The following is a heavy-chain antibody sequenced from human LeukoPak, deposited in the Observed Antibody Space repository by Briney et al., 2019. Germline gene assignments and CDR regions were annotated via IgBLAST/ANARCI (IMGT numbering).Heavy chain of an antibody. J-gene: IGHJ3*02. V-gene: IGHV1-69*13. CDR3: ARAGGYSGYEGAFDI. Sequence: ASVKVSCKASGGTFGSYAISWVRQAPGQGLEWMGGIIPIFGTANYAQKFQGRVTITADESTSTAYMELSSLRSEDTAVYYCARAGGYSGYEGAFDIWGQGTMVTVSS. D-gene: IGHD5-12*01. CDR1: GGTFGSYA. CDR2: IIPIFGTA.